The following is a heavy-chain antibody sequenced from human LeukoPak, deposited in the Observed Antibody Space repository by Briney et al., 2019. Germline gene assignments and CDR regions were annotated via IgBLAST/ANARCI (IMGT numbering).Heavy chain of an antibody. CDR2: IKQDGSEE. CDR3: ATWGGFGPFDY. D-gene: IGHD3-16*01. Sequence: GGSLRLSCAASGFSFSNYQVNWVRQAPGKGLEWVANIKQDGSEEFYVDSVKGRFTISRDNAKNSLYLQMNSLRAEDTAVYYCATWGGFGPFDYWGQGTLVTVSS. V-gene: IGHV3-7*01. CDR1: GFSFSNYQ. J-gene: IGHJ4*02.